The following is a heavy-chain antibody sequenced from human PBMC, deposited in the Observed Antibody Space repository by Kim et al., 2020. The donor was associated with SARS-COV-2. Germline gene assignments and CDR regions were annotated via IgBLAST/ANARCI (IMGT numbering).Heavy chain of an antibody. CDR2: IYYSGST. D-gene: IGHD2-21*01. V-gene: IGHV4-59*01. Sequence: SETLSLTCTVSGGSISSYYWSWIRQPPGKGLEWIGYIYYSGSTNYNPSLKSRVTISVDTSKNQFSLKLSSVTAADTAVYYCARDPSPYCGGDCYPDWYFDLWGRGTLGTVSS. CDR1: GGSISSYY. J-gene: IGHJ2*01. CDR3: ARDPSPYCGGDCYPDWYFDL.